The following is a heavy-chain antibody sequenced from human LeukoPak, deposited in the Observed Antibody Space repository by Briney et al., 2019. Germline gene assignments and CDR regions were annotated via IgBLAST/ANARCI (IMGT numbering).Heavy chain of an antibody. CDR2: ISCYNGHT. V-gene: IGHV1-18*01. J-gene: IGHJ4*02. CDR3: ARREGRSASPFFFDS. D-gene: IGHD6-6*01. CDR1: GYTFTKYG. Sequence: GASVTVSCKASGYTFTKYGLNWVRQAPGQGLQWMGWISCYNGHTHYAQNFQGRVTMTTDTSTNTAYMELRSLRSDDTAVYYCARREGRSASPFFFDSWGQGTLVTVSS.